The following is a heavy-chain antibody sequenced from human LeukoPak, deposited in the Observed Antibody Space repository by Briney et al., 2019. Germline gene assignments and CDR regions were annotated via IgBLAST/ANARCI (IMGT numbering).Heavy chain of an antibody. CDR3: AKTHLPGIPVAGTEY. J-gene: IGHJ4*01. V-gene: IGHV3-23*01. Sequence: GGSLRLSCAASGFTFTRYWMTWVRQAPGKGLEWVSAISGSGGYTYYADSVKGRFTISRDNSKNTLYLQMNSLRADDTAVYYCAKTHLPGIPVAGTEYWGQGTLVTVSS. D-gene: IGHD6-19*01. CDR2: ISGSGGYT. CDR1: GFTFTRYW.